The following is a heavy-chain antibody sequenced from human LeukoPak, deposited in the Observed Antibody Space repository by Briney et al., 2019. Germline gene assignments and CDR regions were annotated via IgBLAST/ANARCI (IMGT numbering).Heavy chain of an antibody. CDR3: TADVPGGAYPFDS. J-gene: IGHJ4*02. V-gene: IGHV3-53*01. CDR2: IYSDNT. D-gene: IGHD2-8*02. CDR1: GFTVSSNS. Sequence: GGSLRLSCTVSGFTVSSNSMSWVRQAPGKGLEWVSFIYSDNTHYSDSVKGRFTISRDNSKNTLYLQMNSLKTEDTAFYYCTADVPGGAYPFDSWGQGTLVTVSS.